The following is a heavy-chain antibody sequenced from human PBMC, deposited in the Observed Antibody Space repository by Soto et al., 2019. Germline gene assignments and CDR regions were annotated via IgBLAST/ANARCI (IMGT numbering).Heavy chain of an antibody. D-gene: IGHD2-15*01. CDR1: GFTFGDYA. Sequence: SLRLSCTASGFTFGDYAMSWVRQAPGKGLEWVGFIRSKAYGGTTEYAASVKGRFTISRDDSKSIAYLQMNSLKTEDTAVYYCTRDNRIGGYCSGGSCYSVDYYYYYGMDVWGQGTTVTVSS. CDR3: TRDNRIGGYCSGGSCYSVDYYYYYGMDV. J-gene: IGHJ6*02. CDR2: IRSKAYGGTT. V-gene: IGHV3-49*04.